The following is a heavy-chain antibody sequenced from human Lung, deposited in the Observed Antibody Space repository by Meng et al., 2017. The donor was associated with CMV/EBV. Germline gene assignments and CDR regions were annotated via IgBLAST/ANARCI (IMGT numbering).Heavy chain of an antibody. V-gene: IGHV1-46*01. CDR2: INPTDGST. Sequence: VSCQAYGYSLTSYYMHWVRQAPGRGLQWMALINPTDGSTTYAQAFQGRVTVTRDLSTSTVYMEVNTLRSEDTAVYYCATLSGTMADYWGQGTLVTVSS. J-gene: IGHJ4*02. CDR3: ATLSGTMADY. D-gene: IGHD1-7*01. CDR1: GYSLTSYY.